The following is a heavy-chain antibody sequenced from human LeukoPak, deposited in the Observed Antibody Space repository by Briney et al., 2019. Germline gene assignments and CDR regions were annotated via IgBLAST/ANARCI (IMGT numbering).Heavy chain of an antibody. J-gene: IGHJ4*02. CDR2: IKSQTDGGTT. Sequence: PGGSLRLSCRGCGFTFTNACMSWVRLAPGKGREGVGHIKSQTDGGTTDYAAPVKRRFTLSRDDSKNTLYLQLNSLKTEDTVVYYCTTGTWIQLWLADYWGQGTLVTVSS. CDR3: TTGTWIQLWLADY. V-gene: IGHV3-15*01. D-gene: IGHD5-18*01. CDR1: GFTFTNAC.